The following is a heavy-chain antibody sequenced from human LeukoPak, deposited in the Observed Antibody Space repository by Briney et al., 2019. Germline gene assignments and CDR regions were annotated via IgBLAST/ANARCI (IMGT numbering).Heavy chain of an antibody. Sequence: VGSLRLSCAASGFTSSTYTMKLVGQAAWKGLEWVSSITSSSSYIAYSDSVKGRFTISRDNAKNPLYLQMNSLRAEDTAVFYCARGQWPDYWGQGTLLIVSS. J-gene: IGHJ4*02. D-gene: IGHD6-19*01. CDR2: ITSSSSYI. V-gene: IGHV3-21*01. CDR3: ARGQWPDY. CDR1: GFTSSTYT.